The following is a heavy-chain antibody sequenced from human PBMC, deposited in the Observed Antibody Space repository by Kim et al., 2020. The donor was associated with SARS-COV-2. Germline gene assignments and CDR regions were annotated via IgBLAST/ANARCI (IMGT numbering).Heavy chain of an antibody. Sequence: NYAQKVQGRVTITADKSTSTAYMELSSLRSEDTAVYYCARRRRNWYFDLWGRGTLVTVSS. CDR3: ARRRRNWYFDL. J-gene: IGHJ2*01. V-gene: IGHV1-69*02.